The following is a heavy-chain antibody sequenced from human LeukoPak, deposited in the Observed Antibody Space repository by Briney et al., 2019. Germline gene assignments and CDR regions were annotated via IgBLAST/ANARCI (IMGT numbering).Heavy chain of an antibody. Sequence: ASVKVSCKASGGTFSSYAISWVRQAPGQGLEWMGRIIPIFGTANYAQKFQGRVTITAGESTSTAYMELSSLRSEDTAVYYCAREYCSGGSCYSLNYYYYGMDVWGQGTTVTVSS. CDR2: IIPIFGTA. J-gene: IGHJ6*02. CDR3: AREYCSGGSCYSLNYYYYGMDV. CDR1: GGTFSSYA. D-gene: IGHD2-15*01. V-gene: IGHV1-69*13.